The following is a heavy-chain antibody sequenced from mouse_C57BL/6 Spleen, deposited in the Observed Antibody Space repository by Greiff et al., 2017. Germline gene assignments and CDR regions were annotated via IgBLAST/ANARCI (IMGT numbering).Heavy chain of an antibody. J-gene: IGHJ4*01. CDR2: IYPGSGST. CDR3: ARRDYYEAMDY. V-gene: IGHV1-55*01. Sequence: VKLQQPGAELVKPGASVKMSCKASGYTFTSYWITWVKQRPGQGLEWIGDIYPGSGSTNYNEKFKSKATLTVDTSSSTAYMQLSSLTSEDSAVYYCARRDYYEAMDYWGQGTSVTVSS. D-gene: IGHD1-1*01. CDR1: GYTFTSYW.